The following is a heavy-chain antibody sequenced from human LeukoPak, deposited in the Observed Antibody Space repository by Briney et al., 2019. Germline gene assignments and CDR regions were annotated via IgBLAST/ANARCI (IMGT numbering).Heavy chain of an antibody. Sequence: ASVKVSCKASGYTFTGYYMHWVRQAPGQGLEWMGRINPNSGGTNYAQKFQGRVTMTRDTSISTAYMELSRLRSDDTAVYYCAKSVVVITFRFDDWGQGALVTVSS. D-gene: IGHD2-15*01. CDR3: AKSVVVITFRFDD. CDR1: GYTFTGYY. CDR2: INPNSGGT. J-gene: IGHJ4*02. V-gene: IGHV1-2*06.